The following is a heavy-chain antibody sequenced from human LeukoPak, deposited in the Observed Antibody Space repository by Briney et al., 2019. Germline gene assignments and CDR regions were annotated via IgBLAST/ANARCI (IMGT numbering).Heavy chain of an antibody. D-gene: IGHD3-22*01. V-gene: IGHV3-33*01. CDR2: IWYDGSNK. CDR3: ARDGRISYYDSSGPFDY. Sequence: GGSLRLSCAASGFXFSSYGIHWVRQAPGKGLEWVAVIWYDGSNKYYADSVKGRFTISRDNSKDTLYLQMNSLRAEDTAVYYCARDGRISYYDSSGPFDYWGQGALVTVSS. CDR1: GFXFSSYG. J-gene: IGHJ4*02.